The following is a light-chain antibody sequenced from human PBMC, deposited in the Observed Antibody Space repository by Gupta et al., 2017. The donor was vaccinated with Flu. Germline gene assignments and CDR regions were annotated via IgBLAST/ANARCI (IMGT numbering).Light chain of an antibody. CDR3: QQYNNWPSWT. Sequence: EIVMTQSPATLSVSPGERATLFCRASQSISSNLSWYQQKPGQAPRLLIYGASTRATGIPARFSGSGCGTEFTLTISSLQSEDFAVYYCQQYNNWPSWTFGQGTKVEIK. V-gene: IGKV3-15*01. CDR2: GAS. CDR1: QSISSN. J-gene: IGKJ1*01.